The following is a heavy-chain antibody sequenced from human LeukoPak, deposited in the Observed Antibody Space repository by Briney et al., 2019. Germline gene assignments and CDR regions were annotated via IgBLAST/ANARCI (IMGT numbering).Heavy chain of an antibody. CDR3: ARVYQLIAAAGILGY. J-gene: IGHJ4*02. CDR2: INTNTGNP. Sequence: GASVKVSCKASGYTFTSYAMNWVRQAPGQGLEWMGWINTNTGNPTYAQGFTGWFVFSLDTSVSTAYLQISSLKAEDTAVYYCARVYQLIAAAGILGYWGQGTLVTVSS. V-gene: IGHV7-4-1*02. CDR1: GYTFTSYA. D-gene: IGHD6-13*01.